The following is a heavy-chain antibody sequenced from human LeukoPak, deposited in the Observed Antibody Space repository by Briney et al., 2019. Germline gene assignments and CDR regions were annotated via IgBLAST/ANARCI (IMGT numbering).Heavy chain of an antibody. CDR3: ARKFYAMDV. Sequence: GGSLRLSCVASGLTFSSYWMSWVRQAPGKGLEWVANIKQDGSEKHYVDSLKGRFTISRDNAKNSLYLQMNGLRAEDTAVYYCARKFYAMDVWGIGTTVTVSS. V-gene: IGHV3-7*03. CDR1: GLTFSSYW. J-gene: IGHJ6*04. CDR2: IKQDGSEK.